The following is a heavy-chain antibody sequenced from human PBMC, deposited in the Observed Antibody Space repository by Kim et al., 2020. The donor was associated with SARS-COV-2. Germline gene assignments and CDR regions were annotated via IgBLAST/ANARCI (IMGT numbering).Heavy chain of an antibody. CDR3: VKDLGVYCSSTSCYGYEEDY. CDR1: GFTFSSYA. Sequence: GGSLRLSCSASGFTFSSYAMHWVRQAPGKGLEYVSAISSNGGSTYYADSVKGRFTISRDNSKNTLYLQMSSLRAEDTAVYYCVKDLGVYCSSTSCYGYEEDYWGQGTLVTVSS. V-gene: IGHV3-64D*06. CDR2: ISSNGGST. J-gene: IGHJ4*02. D-gene: IGHD2-2*01.